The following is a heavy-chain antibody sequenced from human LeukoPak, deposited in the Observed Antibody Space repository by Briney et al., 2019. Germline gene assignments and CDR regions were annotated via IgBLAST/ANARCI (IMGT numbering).Heavy chain of an antibody. Sequence: SETLSLTCTVSGFSISGGYYWGWIRQPPGKGLEWIGSIYYSGSTYYNPSLKSRVTISVDTSKNQFSLKLSSVTAADTAVYYCARSYYDILTGTPYYYYMDVWGKGTTVTISS. D-gene: IGHD3-9*01. V-gene: IGHV4-38-2*02. CDR2: IYYSGST. J-gene: IGHJ6*03. CDR1: GFSISGGYY. CDR3: ARSYYDILTGTPYYYYMDV.